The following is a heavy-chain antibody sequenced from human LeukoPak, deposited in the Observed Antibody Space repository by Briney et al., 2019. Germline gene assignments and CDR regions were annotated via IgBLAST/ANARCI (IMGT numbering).Heavy chain of an antibody. Sequence: GGSLRLSCAASGFTFSSYGMHWVRQAPGKGLEWVANMNEDGSTKNYVDSVKGRFTISRDNAQNSLFLQINSLRAEDTAVYYCARDYASNALDIWGQGTMVTVSS. CDR3: ARDYASNALDI. V-gene: IGHV3-7*01. D-gene: IGHD2-2*01. CDR1: GFTFSSYG. J-gene: IGHJ3*02. CDR2: MNEDGSTK.